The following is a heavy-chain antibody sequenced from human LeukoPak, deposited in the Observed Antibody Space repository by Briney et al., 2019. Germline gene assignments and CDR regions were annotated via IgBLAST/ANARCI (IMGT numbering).Heavy chain of an antibody. V-gene: IGHV3-43*02. Sequence: GGSLRLSCAAPGFFFDNYAIHWVRQAPGKGLEWVSLISGDGGSTFYADSVRGRFTISRDNTRKSLSLQMSSLRSEDTALYYCARESETSGWYDYWGQGTLVTVSS. CDR1: GFFFDNYA. D-gene: IGHD6-19*01. J-gene: IGHJ4*02. CDR2: ISGDGGST. CDR3: ARESETSGWYDY.